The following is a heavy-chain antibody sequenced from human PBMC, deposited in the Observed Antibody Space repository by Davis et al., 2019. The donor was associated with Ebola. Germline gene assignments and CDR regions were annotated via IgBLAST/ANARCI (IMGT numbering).Heavy chain of an antibody. V-gene: IGHV3-23*01. Sequence: GGSLRLSCTDSVITFSSYAMTWVRQAPGKGLEWVSAISGSGGSTYYADSVKGRFTISRDNSKNTLYLQMNSLRAEDTAVYYCAKARYFDWLLLDYWGQGTLVTVSS. CDR3: AKARYFDWLLLDY. CDR2: ISGSGGST. CDR1: VITFSSYA. J-gene: IGHJ4*02. D-gene: IGHD3-9*01.